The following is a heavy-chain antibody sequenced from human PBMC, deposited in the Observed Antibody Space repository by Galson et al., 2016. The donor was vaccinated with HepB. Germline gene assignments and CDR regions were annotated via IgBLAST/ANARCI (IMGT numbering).Heavy chain of an antibody. CDR1: GGSISSYY. Sequence: TLSLTCTVSGGSISSYYWSWIRQPPGKGLEWIGYIYYSGSTNYNPSLKSRVTISVDTSKNQFSLKLSSVTAADTAVYYCARATYYDFWSGYYNWFDPWGQGTLVTVSS. D-gene: IGHD3-3*01. CDR2: IYYSGST. V-gene: IGHV4-59*01. CDR3: ARATYYDFWSGYYNWFDP. J-gene: IGHJ5*02.